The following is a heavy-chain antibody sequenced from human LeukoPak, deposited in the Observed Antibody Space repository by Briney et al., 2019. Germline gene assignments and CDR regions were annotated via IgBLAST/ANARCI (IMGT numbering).Heavy chain of an antibody. CDR3: ARCIAAQPNYYYYMDV. CDR2: IIPIFGTA. D-gene: IGHD6-13*01. J-gene: IGHJ6*03. V-gene: IGHV1-69*05. Sequence: ASVKVSCKASGGTFSSYAISWVRQAPGQGLEWMGGIIPIFGTANYAQKFQGRVTITTDESTSTACMELSSLRSEDTAVYYCARCIAAQPNYYYYMDVWGKGTTVTVSS. CDR1: GGTFSSYA.